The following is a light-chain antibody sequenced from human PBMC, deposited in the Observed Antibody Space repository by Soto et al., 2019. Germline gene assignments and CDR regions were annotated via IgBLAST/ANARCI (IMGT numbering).Light chain of an antibody. CDR2: VNGVGGP. J-gene: IGLJ2*01. Sequence: QPVLTQPPSASASLGASVRLNCTLNSRHPKNVVAWHQKLPHKGPRFLMSVNGVGGPTRGAGIPDRFSGSGSGSDHYLTISSVQADDEGDYYCQTWGTGFQLLGGGTKVTVL. CDR1: SRHPKNV. V-gene: IGLV4-69*01. CDR3: QTWGTGFQL.